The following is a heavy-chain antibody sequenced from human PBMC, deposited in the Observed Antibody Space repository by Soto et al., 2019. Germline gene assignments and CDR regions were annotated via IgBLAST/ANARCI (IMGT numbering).Heavy chain of an antibody. D-gene: IGHD3-22*01. CDR2: IYSGGST. J-gene: IGHJ4*02. Sequence: PGGSLRLSCAASGFTVSSNYMSWVRQAPGKGLEWVSVIYSGGSTYYADSVKGRFTISRDNSKNTLYLQMNSLRAEDTAVYYCAREDDSSGYDYWGQGTLVTVSS. CDR1: GFTVSSNY. V-gene: IGHV3-66*01. CDR3: AREDDSSGYDY.